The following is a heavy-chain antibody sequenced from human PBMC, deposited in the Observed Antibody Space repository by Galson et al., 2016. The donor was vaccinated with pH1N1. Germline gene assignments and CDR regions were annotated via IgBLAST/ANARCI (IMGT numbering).Heavy chain of an antibody. J-gene: IGHJ4*02. V-gene: IGHV3-30*18. Sequence: SLRLSCAASGFRFSSYGMHWVRQAPGKGLEWVAGISYDGSDKFYADSVKGRFTISTDNSKNTLYLLMDSLRYDDTAVYYCAKDQSVFDLPIDYWGQGTLVSVSS. CDR1: GFRFSSYG. D-gene: IGHD3-9*01. CDR3: AKDQSVFDLPIDY. CDR2: ISYDGSDK.